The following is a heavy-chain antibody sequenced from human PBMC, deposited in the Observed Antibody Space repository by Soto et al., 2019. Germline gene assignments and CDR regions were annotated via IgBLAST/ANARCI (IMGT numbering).Heavy chain of an antibody. Sequence: QVQLQQWGAGLLKPSETLSLTCAVYGGSFSGYYWSSIRQPPGKGLEWIGEINHSGSTNYNPSLKSRVTISVDTSKNQFSLKLSSVTAADTAVYYCARLRGSGVDYWGQGTLVTVSS. V-gene: IGHV4-34*01. CDR2: INHSGST. D-gene: IGHD3-10*01. CDR1: GGSFSGYY. J-gene: IGHJ4*02. CDR3: ARLRGSGVDY.